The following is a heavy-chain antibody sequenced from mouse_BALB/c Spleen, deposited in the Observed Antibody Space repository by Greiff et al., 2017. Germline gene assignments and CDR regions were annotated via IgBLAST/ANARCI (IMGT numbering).Heavy chain of an antibody. Sequence: EVQRVESGGGLVQPGGSRKLSCAASGFTLSSFGMHWVRQAPEKGLEWVAYISSGSSTIYYADTVKGRFTISRDNPKNTLFLQMTSLRSEDTAMYYCARRDYEGYAYWGQGTLVTVSA. J-gene: IGHJ3*01. CDR1: GFTLSSFG. CDR2: ISSGSSTI. CDR3: ARRDYEGYAY. V-gene: IGHV5-17*02. D-gene: IGHD2-4*01.